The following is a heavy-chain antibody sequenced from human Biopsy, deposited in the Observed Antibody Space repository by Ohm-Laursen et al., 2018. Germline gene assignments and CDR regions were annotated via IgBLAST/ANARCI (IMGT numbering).Heavy chain of an antibody. Sequence: PSDTLSLTCTVSGDSITSYFWNWIRQAPGKGLERIGNIYYRGNTNYSPSLKGRATISLDSSKNQFSLNLNSVTATDTAVYYCARRLPLRGFAFDVWGQGTVVTVS. CDR2: IYYRGNT. D-gene: IGHD3-10*01. V-gene: IGHV4-59*08. CDR3: ARRLPLRGFAFDV. CDR1: GDSITSYF. J-gene: IGHJ3*01.